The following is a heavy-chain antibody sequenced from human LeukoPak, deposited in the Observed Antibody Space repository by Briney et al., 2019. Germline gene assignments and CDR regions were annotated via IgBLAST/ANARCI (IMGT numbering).Heavy chain of an antibody. V-gene: IGHV4-4*02. J-gene: IGHJ5*02. CDR1: GGSISSSKW. D-gene: IGHD3-3*01. CDR3: ARHSADYNWFDP. Sequence: SETLSLTCAVSGGSISSSKWWSWVRQPPGKGLEWIGEIYHSGSTNYNPSLKSRVTISVDKSKNQFSLKLSSVTAADTAVYYCARHSADYNWFDPWGQGTLVTVSS. CDR2: IYHSGST.